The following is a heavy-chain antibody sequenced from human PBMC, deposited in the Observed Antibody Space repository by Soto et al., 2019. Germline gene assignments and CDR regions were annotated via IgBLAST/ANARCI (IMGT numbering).Heavy chain of an antibody. CDR3: ARVWGGAFDF. Sequence: PSETLSLTCTVSGGSISSYYWSWIRQPPGKGLEWIGYIYYSGSTNYNPSLKSRATISVDTSKNQFSLKLSSVTAADTAVYYCARVWGGAFDFWGQGTMVTVSS. D-gene: IGHD3-10*01. CDR1: GGSISSYY. J-gene: IGHJ3*01. V-gene: IGHV4-59*01. CDR2: IYYSGST.